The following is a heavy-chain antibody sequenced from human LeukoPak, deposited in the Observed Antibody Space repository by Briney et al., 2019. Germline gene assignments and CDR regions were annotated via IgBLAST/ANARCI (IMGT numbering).Heavy chain of an antibody. Sequence: PSETLSLTCTVSGGSISSGGYSWSWIRQPPGKGLEWIGYIYHSGSTYYNPSLRSRVTISVDRSKNQFSLKLSSVTAADTAVYYCARAGYYDSSGYYRIFDYWGQGTLVTVSS. D-gene: IGHD3-22*01. CDR2: IYHSGST. V-gene: IGHV4-30-2*01. CDR1: GGSISSGGYS. J-gene: IGHJ4*02. CDR3: ARAGYYDSSGYYRIFDY.